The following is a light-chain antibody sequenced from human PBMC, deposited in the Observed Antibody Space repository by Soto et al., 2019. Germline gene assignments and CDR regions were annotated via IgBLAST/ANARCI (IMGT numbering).Light chain of an antibody. CDR1: QSSGSK. V-gene: IGKV3-15*01. CDR2: GTS. Sequence: IVLTQSPGTVSLSPVERATLSCRASQSSGSKVAWYQNKPGQAPRLLMYGTSPRATGIPVRVSGRGSGTEFTLTISSLQSEDFAVYYCQQYHNWPITFGQGTRLEIK. J-gene: IGKJ5*01. CDR3: QQYHNWPIT.